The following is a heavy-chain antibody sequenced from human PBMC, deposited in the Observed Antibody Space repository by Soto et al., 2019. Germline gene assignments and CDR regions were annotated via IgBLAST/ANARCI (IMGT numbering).Heavy chain of an antibody. J-gene: IGHJ6*02. Sequence: EVQLVESGGGLVQPGGSLRLSCAASGFSFSTYSMNWVRQAPGKGLAWVSYISSGSYTIYYVDSVKGRFTISRDNAKNSLYLQMNSLRDEDTAVYYCARGGSSSDNGMDVWGQGTTVTVSS. D-gene: IGHD6-6*01. CDR1: GFSFSTYS. V-gene: IGHV3-48*02. CDR3: ARGGSSSDNGMDV. CDR2: ISSGSYTI.